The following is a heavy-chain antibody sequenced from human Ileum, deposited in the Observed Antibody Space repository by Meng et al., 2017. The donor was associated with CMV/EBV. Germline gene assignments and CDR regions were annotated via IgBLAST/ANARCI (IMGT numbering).Heavy chain of an antibody. J-gene: IGHJ3*01. V-gene: IGHV1-18*01. CDR3: ARVVIEKDFAAFDV. CDR1: GYTFIDFY. Sequence: SGYTFIDFYMTWVRQAPGQGLEWMGWINTFNGMTDLAQTFEDRVTMTTDTSANTVYMELRRLTSDDTAIYFCARVVIEKDFAAFDVWGQGAMVTVSS. D-gene: IGHD2-15*01. CDR2: INTFNGMT.